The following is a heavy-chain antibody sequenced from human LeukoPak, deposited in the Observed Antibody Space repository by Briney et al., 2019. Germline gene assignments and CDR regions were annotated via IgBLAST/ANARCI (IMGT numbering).Heavy chain of an antibody. CDR1: GYSINSGFY. D-gene: IGHD3-10*01. J-gene: IGHJ3*02. CDR3: AKSNGYGLVDI. Sequence: SETLSLTCTVSGYSINSGFYWGWIRQPPGKGLEWIGSIYHSGSTHYKSSLKSRVTISVDTSKNQLSLKLTSVTAADTAVYYCAKSNGYGLVDIWGQGTMVTVSS. V-gene: IGHV4-38-2*02. CDR2: IYHSGST.